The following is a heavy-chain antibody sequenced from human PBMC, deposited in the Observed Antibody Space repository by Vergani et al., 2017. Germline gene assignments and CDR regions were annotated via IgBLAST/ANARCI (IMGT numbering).Heavy chain of an antibody. Sequence: QVQLVQSAAEVKKPGSSVKVPCKASGGTFSSYAISWVRQAPGQGLEWMGRIIPIFGTANYAQKFQGRVTITADESTSTAYMELSSLRSEDTAVYYCASPPHSSWNYYYYYGMDVWGQGTTVTVSS. V-gene: IGHV1-69*13. CDR3: ASPPHSSWNYYYYYGMDV. CDR2: IIPIFGTA. CDR1: GGTFSSYA. D-gene: IGHD6-13*01. J-gene: IGHJ6*02.